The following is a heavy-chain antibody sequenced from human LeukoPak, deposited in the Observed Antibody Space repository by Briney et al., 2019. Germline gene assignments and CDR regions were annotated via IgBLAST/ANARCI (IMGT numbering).Heavy chain of an antibody. J-gene: IGHJ4*02. Sequence: GGSLRLSCAASGFTVSSNYMSWVRQAPGKGLEWVSVIYSGGSTYYADSVKGRFTISRDNSKNTLYLQMDSLRAEDTAVYYCARGGPYTDYFDYWGQGTLVTVSS. D-gene: IGHD1-1*01. CDR3: ARGGPYTDYFDY. CDR2: IYSGGST. V-gene: IGHV3-66*02. CDR1: GFTVSSNY.